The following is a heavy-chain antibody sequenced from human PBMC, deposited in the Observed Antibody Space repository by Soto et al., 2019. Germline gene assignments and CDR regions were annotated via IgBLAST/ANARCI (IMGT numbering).Heavy chain of an antibody. CDR2: SNPSGGST. D-gene: IGHD2-15*01. CDR1: GYTFTSYY. J-gene: IGHJ2*01. Sequence: QVQLVQSGAEVKKPGASVKVSCKASGYTFTSYYMHWVRQAPGQGLEWMGISNPSGGSTSYAQKFPCRVTMTRDTSPHTVYIDLSRLRSEDTAAYYCASDRGGHGPWERYFDLWGRGTLVTLSS. CDR3: ASDRGGHGPWERYFDL. V-gene: IGHV1-46*01.